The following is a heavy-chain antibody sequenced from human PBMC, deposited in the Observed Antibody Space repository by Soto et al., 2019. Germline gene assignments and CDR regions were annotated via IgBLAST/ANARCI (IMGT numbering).Heavy chain of an antibody. V-gene: IGHV4-31*03. CDR1: GGSISSGGYY. CDR3: ARCYGDYFPRGHNWFDP. D-gene: IGHD4-17*01. Sequence: SETLSLTCTVSGGSISSGGYYWSWIRQHPGKGLEWIGYIYYSGSTYYNPSLKSRVTISVDTSKNQFSLKLSSVTAADTAVYYCARCYGDYFPRGHNWFDPWGQGTLVTVSS. CDR2: IYYSGST. J-gene: IGHJ5*02.